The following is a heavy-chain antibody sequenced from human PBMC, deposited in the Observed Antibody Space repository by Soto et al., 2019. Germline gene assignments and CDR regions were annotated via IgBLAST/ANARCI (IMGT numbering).Heavy chain of an antibody. CDR1: GYSLTSYW. CDR2: IDPSDSYT. D-gene: IGHD3-10*01. J-gene: IGHJ4*02. V-gene: IGHV5-10-1*01. Sequence: PGESLKISCKGSGYSLTSYWISWVRQMPGKGLEWMGRIDPSDSYTNYSPSFQGHVTISADKSISTAYLQWSSLKASDTAMYYCARHESYGSGSYYNPFDYWGQGTLVTVSS. CDR3: ARHESYGSGSYYNPFDY.